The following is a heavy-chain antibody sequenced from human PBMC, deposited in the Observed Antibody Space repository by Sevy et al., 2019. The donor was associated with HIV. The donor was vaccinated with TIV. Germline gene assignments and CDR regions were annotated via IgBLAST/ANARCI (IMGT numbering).Heavy chain of an antibody. V-gene: IGHV3-33*01. CDR3: ARENIAVAGIGYYFDH. D-gene: IGHD6-19*01. CDR1: GFTFSTYG. J-gene: IGHJ4*02. Sequence: GGSLRLSCVASGFTFSTYGMHWVRQAPGKGLEWVAVIWYDGRNKEYVDSVKGRFTISRDNSKETLYLQMNSLGAEDTAVYYCARENIAVAGIGYYFDHWGQGTLVTVSS. CDR2: IWYDGRNK.